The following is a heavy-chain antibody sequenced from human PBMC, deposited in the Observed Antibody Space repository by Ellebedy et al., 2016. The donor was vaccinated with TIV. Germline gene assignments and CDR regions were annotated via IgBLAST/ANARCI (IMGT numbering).Heavy chain of an antibody. Sequence: PGGSLRLSFAASGFTFSSYSMNWVLQAPVKGLEWVSYISSSSSTIYYADSVKGRFTISRDNAKNSLYLQMNSLRDEDKAVYYCARICWGYNGMDIWGQGTTVTVSS. CDR1: GFTFSSYS. J-gene: IGHJ6*02. D-gene: IGHD5-12*01. CDR2: ISSSSSTI. V-gene: IGHV3-48*02. CDR3: ARICWGYNGMDI.